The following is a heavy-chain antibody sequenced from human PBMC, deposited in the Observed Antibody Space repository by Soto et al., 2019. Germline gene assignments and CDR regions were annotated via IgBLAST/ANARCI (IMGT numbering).Heavy chain of an antibody. CDR2: ISGSGGST. D-gene: IGHD3-9*01. CDR1: GFTFSSYA. CDR3: AKDVVLRYFDWFGVVDY. Sequence: VGSLRLSCAASGFTFSSYAMSWVRQAPGKGLEWVSAISGSGGSTYYADSVKGRFTISRDNSKNTLYLQMNSLRAEDTAVYYCAKDVVLRYFDWFGVVDYWGQGTLVRVSS. J-gene: IGHJ4*02. V-gene: IGHV3-23*01.